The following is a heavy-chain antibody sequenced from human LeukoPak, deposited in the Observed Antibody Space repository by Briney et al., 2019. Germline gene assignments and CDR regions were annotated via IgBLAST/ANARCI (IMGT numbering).Heavy chain of an antibody. CDR3: ARAYSSSWYWNWFDP. D-gene: IGHD6-13*01. CDR2: IYPTGST. Sequence: ETLSLTCAVYGGSFSGYYWGWIRQPPGKGLEWIGNIYPTGSTYYNPSLKSRVTISVDTSKNQFSLKVSSVSAADTAVYYCARAYSSSWYWNWFDPWGQGTLVTVSS. CDR1: GGSFSGYY. V-gene: IGHV4-34*01. J-gene: IGHJ5*02.